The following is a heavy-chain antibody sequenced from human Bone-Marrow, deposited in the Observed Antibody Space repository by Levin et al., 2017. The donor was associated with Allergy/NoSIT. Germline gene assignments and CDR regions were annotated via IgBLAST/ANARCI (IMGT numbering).Heavy chain of an antibody. V-gene: IGHV1-69*01. Sequence: KISCQASGGTFSSYAISWVRQAPGQGLEWMGGIIPIFGTANYAQKFQGRVTITADESTSIAYMELSSLRSEDTAVYYCARVRYDILTGYYNFYYYGMDVWGQGTTVTVSS. CDR2: IIPIFGTA. CDR1: GGTFSSYA. CDR3: ARVRYDILTGYYNFYYYGMDV. D-gene: IGHD3-9*01. J-gene: IGHJ6*02.